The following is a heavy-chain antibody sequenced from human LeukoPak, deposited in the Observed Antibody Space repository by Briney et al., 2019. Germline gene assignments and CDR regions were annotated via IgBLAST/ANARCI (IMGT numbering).Heavy chain of an antibody. Sequence: PGGFLRLSCAASGFIFSRFGMHWVRQAPGKGLEWVAFIRDDGTYEYYADFVKGRFTISRDNSKDTLNLQIDSLRTEDTAVYYCSRDQCSNVNCYVDYWGQGTLVTVSS. D-gene: IGHD2-2*01. CDR1: GFIFSRFG. CDR3: SRDQCSNVNCYVDY. CDR2: IRDDGTYE. V-gene: IGHV3-30*02. J-gene: IGHJ4*02.